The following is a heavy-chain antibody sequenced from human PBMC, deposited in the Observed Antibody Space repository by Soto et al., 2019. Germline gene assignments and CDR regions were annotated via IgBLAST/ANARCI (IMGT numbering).Heavy chain of an antibody. V-gene: IGHV3-23*01. CDR2: ISDSGGTT. D-gene: IGHD6-19*01. CDR1: GFTFSNYP. J-gene: IGHJ4*02. CDR3: ARDGTAVAARLDY. Sequence: GGSLRLSCAASGFTFSNYPMSWVRQAPGKGLEWVSYISDSGGTTYYADSVKGRFTISRDNSKNTLYLQMNSLRAEDTAVYYCARDGTAVAARLDYWGQGTLVTVSS.